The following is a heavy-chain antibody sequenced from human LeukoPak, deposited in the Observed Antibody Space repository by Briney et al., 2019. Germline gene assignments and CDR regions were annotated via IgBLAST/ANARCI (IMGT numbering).Heavy chain of an antibody. D-gene: IGHD2-15*01. CDR1: GGSISSSGFY. CDR2: IFYSGNT. J-gene: IGHJ4*02. Sequence: SETLSLTCTVSGGSISSSGFYWDWIRQPPGKGLEWIGAIFYSGNTHYNPSLKSRVTISVDTSKNQFSLKLSSVTAADTAVYYCARHRMPDALASAFDYWGQGTLVTVS. V-gene: IGHV4-39*01. CDR3: ARHRMPDALASAFDY.